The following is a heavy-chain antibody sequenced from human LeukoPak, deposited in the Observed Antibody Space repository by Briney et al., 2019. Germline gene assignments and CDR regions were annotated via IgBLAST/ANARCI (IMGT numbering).Heavy chain of an antibody. CDR2: ISGSGVST. V-gene: IGHV3-23*01. J-gene: IGHJ6*03. Sequence: GGTLRLSCEASGFTFSNYGMSWVRQAPGKGLEWVSTISGSGVSTYYADSVKGRFTISRDNSKNTLYLQMNSLRAEDTAVYYCAKNDGNLPYYYYYMDVWGKGTTVTVSS. D-gene: IGHD1-1*01. CDR3: AKNDGNLPYYYYYMDV. CDR1: GFTFSNYG.